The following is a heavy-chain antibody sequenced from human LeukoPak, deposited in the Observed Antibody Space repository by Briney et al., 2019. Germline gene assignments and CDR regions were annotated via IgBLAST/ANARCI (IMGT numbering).Heavy chain of an antibody. J-gene: IGHJ6*02. V-gene: IGHV3-30-3*01. CDR3: ARRGVLWFGELFYYGMDV. D-gene: IGHD3-10*01. CDR1: GFTFSSYA. Sequence: GGSLRLSCAASGFTFSSYAMHWVRQASGKGLEWVAVISYDGSNKYYADSVKGRFTISRDNSKNTLYLQMNSLRAEDTAVYYCARRGVLWFGELFYYGMDVWGQGTTVTVSS. CDR2: ISYDGSNK.